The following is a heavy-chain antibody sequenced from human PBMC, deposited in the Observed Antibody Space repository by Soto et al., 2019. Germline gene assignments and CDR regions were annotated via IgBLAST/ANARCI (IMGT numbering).Heavy chain of an antibody. V-gene: IGHV3-7*01. CDR1: GFTVSDSW. CDR2: IKHDVSEK. Sequence: XVSLRLSCAASGFTVSDSWMDWVRQAPGKGPEWVANIKHDVSEKNYVVSVKGRFTISRDNAKNSLYLQMNSLRAEDTAVYYCASLGRHGWGQGTTVTVSS. D-gene: IGHD3-16*01. CDR3: ASLGRHG. J-gene: IGHJ6*02.